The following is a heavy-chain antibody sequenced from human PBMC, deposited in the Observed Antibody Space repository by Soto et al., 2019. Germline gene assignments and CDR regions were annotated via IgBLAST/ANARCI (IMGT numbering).Heavy chain of an antibody. D-gene: IGHD2-15*01. CDR3: ARDGYCSGGSCYGHMDA. J-gene: IGHJ6*03. CDR2: IYYSGST. CDR1: GGSISSGGYY. Sequence: SETLSLTCTVSGGSISSGGYYWSWIRQHPGKGLEWIGYIYYSGSTYYNPSLKRRVTIPVDTSKNQFSLKLSSVTAADTAVYYCARDGYCSGGSCYGHMDAWGKGTTVTVPS. V-gene: IGHV4-31*03.